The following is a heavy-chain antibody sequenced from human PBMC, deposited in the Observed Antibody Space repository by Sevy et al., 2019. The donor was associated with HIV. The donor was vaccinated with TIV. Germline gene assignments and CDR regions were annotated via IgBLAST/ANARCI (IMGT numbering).Heavy chain of an antibody. CDR1: GIIFTTSG. CDR3: AKDFTGYNGMDV. CDR2: ISYDGRNK. J-gene: IGHJ6*02. Sequence: GGSLRLSCAVSGIIFTTSGMHWVRQAPGKGLEWVAVISYDGRNKFYGDSVKDRFTISRDNSKNILYLQMNGLRVEDTAVYYCAKDFTGYNGMDVWGQGTMVTVSS. D-gene: IGHD3-9*01. V-gene: IGHV3-30*18.